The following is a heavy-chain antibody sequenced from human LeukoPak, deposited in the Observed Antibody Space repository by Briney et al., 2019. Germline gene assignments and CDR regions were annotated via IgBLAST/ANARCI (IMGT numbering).Heavy chain of an antibody. D-gene: IGHD4-17*01. CDR2: INPNSGGT. Sequence: VASVKVSCKASGYTFTGYYMHWVRQAPGQGLEWMGWINPNSGGTNYAQKFQGRVTMTRDTSISTAYMELSRLRSDDTAVYYCARSYGDYGRMSFDYWGQGTLVTVSS. V-gene: IGHV1-2*02. J-gene: IGHJ4*02. CDR3: ARSYGDYGRMSFDY. CDR1: GYTFTGYY.